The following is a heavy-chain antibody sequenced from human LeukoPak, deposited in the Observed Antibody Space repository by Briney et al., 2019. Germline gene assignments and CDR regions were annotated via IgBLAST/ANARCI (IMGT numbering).Heavy chain of an antibody. J-gene: IGHJ4*02. Sequence: GGSLRLSCAASGFTFSSYSMNWVRQASGKGLEWVSSISSSSSYIYYADSVKGRFTISRDNAKNSLYLQMNSLRAEDTAVYYCARENILTGYPSYYFDYWGQGTLVTVSS. CDR2: ISSSSSYI. CDR3: ARENILTGYPSYYFDY. V-gene: IGHV3-21*01. CDR1: GFTFSSYS. D-gene: IGHD3-9*01.